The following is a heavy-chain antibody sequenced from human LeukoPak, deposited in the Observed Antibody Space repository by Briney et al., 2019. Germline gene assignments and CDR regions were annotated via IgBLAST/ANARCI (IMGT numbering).Heavy chain of an antibody. CDR2: IYYSGST. V-gene: IGHV4-30-4*01. CDR3: ARAEIVGPTY. D-gene: IGHD1-26*01. CDR1: GGSISSGEYY. Sequence: PSQTLSLTCTVSGGSISSGEYYWSWIRQPPGKGLEWIGYIYYSGSTYYNPSLKSRITISVDKSKNQFSLKLSSVTAADTALYYCARAEIVGPTYWGQGTLVTVSS. J-gene: IGHJ4*02.